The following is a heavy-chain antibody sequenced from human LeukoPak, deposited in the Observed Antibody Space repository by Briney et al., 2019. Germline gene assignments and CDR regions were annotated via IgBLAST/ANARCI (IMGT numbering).Heavy chain of an antibody. CDR1: GGSISSYY. Sequence: ASETLSLTCTVSGGSISSYYWSWIRQPPGRGLEWIGYIYYSGSTNYNPSLKSRVTISVDTSKNQFSLKLSSVTAADTAVYYCAGTYSSSSFFDYWGQGTLVTVSS. V-gene: IGHV4-59*01. D-gene: IGHD6-6*01. J-gene: IGHJ4*02. CDR3: AGTYSSSSFFDY. CDR2: IYYSGST.